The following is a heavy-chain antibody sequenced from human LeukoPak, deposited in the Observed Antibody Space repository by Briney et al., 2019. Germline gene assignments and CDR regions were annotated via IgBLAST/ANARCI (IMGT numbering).Heavy chain of an antibody. CDR2: IKQDGSEK. D-gene: IGHD4-17*01. Sequence: GGSLRLSCAASGFTFSSYWMSWVRQAPGKGLEWVANIKQDGSEKYYVDSVKGRFTISRDNTKNSLYLQMDSLTADNTAVYFCACLRGPSDYWGQGTLVTVSS. J-gene: IGHJ4*02. V-gene: IGHV3-7*01. CDR3: ACLRGPSDY. CDR1: GFTFSSYW.